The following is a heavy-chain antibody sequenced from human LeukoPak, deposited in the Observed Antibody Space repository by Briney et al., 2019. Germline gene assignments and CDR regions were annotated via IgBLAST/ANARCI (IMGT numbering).Heavy chain of an antibody. CDR3: ASRGAINYDSSGYYGY. Sequence: PGGSLRLSCAASGFTVSSNYMSWVRQAPGKGLEWVSVIYSGGSTYYADSVKGRFTISRDNSKNTLYLQMNSLRAEDTAVYYCASRGAINYDSSGYYGYWGQGTLVTVSS. J-gene: IGHJ4*02. D-gene: IGHD3-22*01. CDR1: GFTVSSNY. V-gene: IGHV3-66*01. CDR2: IYSGGST.